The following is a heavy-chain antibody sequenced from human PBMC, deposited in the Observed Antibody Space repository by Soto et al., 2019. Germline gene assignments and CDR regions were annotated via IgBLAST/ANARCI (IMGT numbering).Heavy chain of an antibody. D-gene: IGHD3-16*01. J-gene: IGHJ6*03. V-gene: IGHV3-23*01. CDR1: GFTFGTYA. CDR3: AKFRGPSYSYYYMDV. Sequence: EVQLLESGGGLVQPGGSLRLSCAASGFTFGTYAMNWLRQAPGRGLECVSFISGSGRTTYYADSVKGRFTVSRDNSKNTMYLQMNTLSAEDTALYYCAKFRGPSYSYYYMDVWGKGTTVTVSS. CDR2: ISGSGRTT.